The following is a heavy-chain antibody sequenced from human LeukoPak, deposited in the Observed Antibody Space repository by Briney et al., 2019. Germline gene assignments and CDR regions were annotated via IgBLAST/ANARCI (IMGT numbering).Heavy chain of an antibody. J-gene: IGHJ4*02. D-gene: IGHD3-9*01. V-gene: IGHV3-21*06. Sequence: PGGSLRLSCAASGFTFSTYNMNWVRQAPGRGLEWVSSITSGGTYTYYADSVKGRFTTSRDNAKNSLSLQLSSLRAEDTAVYYCARGHYDILTASYKWTPDYWGRESWSPSPQ. CDR1: GFTFSTYN. CDR3: ARGHYDILTASYKWTPDY. CDR2: ITSGGTYT.